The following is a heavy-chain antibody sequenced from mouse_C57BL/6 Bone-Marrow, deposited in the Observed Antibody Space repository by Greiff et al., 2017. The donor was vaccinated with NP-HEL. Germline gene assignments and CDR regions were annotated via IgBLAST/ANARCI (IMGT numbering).Heavy chain of an antibody. V-gene: IGHV1-63*01. Sequence: VQLQQSGAELVRPGTSVKMSCKASGYTFTNYWIGWAKQRPGHGLEWIGDIYPGGGYTNYNEKFKGQATLTADKSYSTAYMQFSSLTSEDSAIYYCARSGYGYDVYFDYWGQGTTLTVSS. J-gene: IGHJ2*01. D-gene: IGHD2-2*01. CDR3: ARSGYGYDVYFDY. CDR2: IYPGGGYT. CDR1: GYTFTNYW.